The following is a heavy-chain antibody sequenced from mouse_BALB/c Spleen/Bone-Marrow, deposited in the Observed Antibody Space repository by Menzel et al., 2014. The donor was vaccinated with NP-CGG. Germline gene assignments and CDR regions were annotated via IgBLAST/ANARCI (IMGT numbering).Heavy chain of an antibody. CDR3: VRQGAVAATRGFAY. D-gene: IGHD1-1*01. V-gene: IGHV5-12-1*01. CDR2: ISSGGGST. Sequence: EVQLQQSGGGLVKPGGSLKLSCAASGFAFSSHDMSWVRQTPEKRLEWVAYISSGGGSTYYSDTVKGRFTISRDNAKNTLYLQMSSLKSEDTAMYYCVRQGAVAATRGFAYWGQGTLVTVSA. CDR1: GFAFSSHD. J-gene: IGHJ3*01.